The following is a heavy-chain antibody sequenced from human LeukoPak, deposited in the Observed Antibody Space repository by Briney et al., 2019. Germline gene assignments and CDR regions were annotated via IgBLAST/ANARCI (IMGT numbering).Heavy chain of an antibody. Sequence: GASVKVSCKASGFTFTNYAISWVRQAPGQGLEWLAWISVDNGNTNYIRNLQGRVTLTTDTSTSTAYMELRNLRSDDTAVYYCARDRVYWDYGGKVPYYYYYMDVWGKGTTVTVSS. CDR1: GFTFTNYA. J-gene: IGHJ6*03. V-gene: IGHV1-18*01. CDR3: ARDRVYWDYGGKVPYYYYYMDV. D-gene: IGHD4-23*01. CDR2: ISVDNGNT.